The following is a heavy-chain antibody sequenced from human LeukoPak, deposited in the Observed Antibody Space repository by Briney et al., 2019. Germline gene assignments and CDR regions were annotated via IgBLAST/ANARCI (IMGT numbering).Heavy chain of an antibody. J-gene: IGHJ5*02. V-gene: IGHV4-39*07. CDR2: IYYSGST. D-gene: IGHD3-10*01. Sequence: SETLSLTCTVSGGSISSSSYYWGWIRQPPGKGLEWIGSIYYSGSTYYNPSLKSRVTISVDTSKNQFSLKLSSVTAADTAVYYCARGRVTMVRGVRELWFDPWGQGTLVTVSS. CDR1: GGSISSSSYY. CDR3: ARGRVTMVRGVRELWFDP.